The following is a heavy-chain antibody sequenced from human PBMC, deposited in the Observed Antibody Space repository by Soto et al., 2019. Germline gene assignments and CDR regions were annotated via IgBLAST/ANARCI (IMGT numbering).Heavy chain of an antibody. CDR1: GGTFRTYT. Sequence: QVQLVQSGAEVKRPGSSVKVSCQTSGGTFRTYTINWVRQAPGQGLEWMGRIIPILDVANYAQKFQGRVTITADKSTSTANMELRSLRSKDTAVYYCARSIQEDIAVAGPKAIWFDPWGQGTLVTVSS. CDR3: ARSIQEDIAVAGPKAIWFDP. J-gene: IGHJ5*02. CDR2: IIPILDVA. D-gene: IGHD6-19*01. V-gene: IGHV1-69*02.